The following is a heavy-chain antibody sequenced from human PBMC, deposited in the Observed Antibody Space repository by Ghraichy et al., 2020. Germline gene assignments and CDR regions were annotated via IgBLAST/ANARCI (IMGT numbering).Heavy chain of an antibody. CDR3: ARRAGAIFGVVIFVYFDY. D-gene: IGHD3-3*01. V-gene: IGHV4-39*01. Sequence: SETLSLTCTVSGGSISSSSYYWGWIRQPPGKGLEWIGSIYYSGSTYYNPSLKSRVTISVDTSKNQFSLKLSSVTAADTAVYYCARRAGAIFGVVIFVYFDYWGQGTLVTVSS. J-gene: IGHJ4*02. CDR1: GGSISSSSYY. CDR2: IYYSGST.